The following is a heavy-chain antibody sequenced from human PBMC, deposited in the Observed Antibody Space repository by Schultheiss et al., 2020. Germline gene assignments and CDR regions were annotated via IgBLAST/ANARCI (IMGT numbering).Heavy chain of an antibody. CDR2: ISYDGSNK. J-gene: IGHJ6*03. D-gene: IGHD5-18*01. CDR3: AKDGTAMVTVYYYYMDV. Sequence: GVSLRLSCAASGFTFSSYGMHWVRQAPGKGLEWVAVISYDGSNKYYADSVKGRFTISRDNSKNTLYLQMNSVRAEDTAVYYCAKDGTAMVTVYYYYMDVWGKGTTVTVSS. CDR1: GFTFSSYG. V-gene: IGHV3-30*18.